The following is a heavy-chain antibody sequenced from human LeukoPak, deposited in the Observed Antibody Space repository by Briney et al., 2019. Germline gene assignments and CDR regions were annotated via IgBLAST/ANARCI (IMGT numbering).Heavy chain of an antibody. CDR1: GYTLTELS. V-gene: IGHV1-24*01. CDR2: FDPEDGET. Sequence: ASVKVSCKVSGYTLTELSMHWVRQAPGKGLEWMGGFDPEDGETIYAQKFQGRVTMTEDTSTDTAYMELSSLRSEDTAVYYCATANSGSYYLHLQHWGQGTLVTVSS. CDR3: ATANSGSYYLHLQH. J-gene: IGHJ1*01. D-gene: IGHD1-26*01.